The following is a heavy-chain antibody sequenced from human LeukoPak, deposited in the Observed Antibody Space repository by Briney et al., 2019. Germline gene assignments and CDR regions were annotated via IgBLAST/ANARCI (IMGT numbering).Heavy chain of an antibody. J-gene: IGHJ5*02. CDR3: ARPSHKGSYFPFEA. Sequence: GESLKISCKVSGYDFSNYWIAWVRQMPGKGLECLGIMSPGDSDTKYSPSFEGQVTISADVSISTAYLQWTSLKTSDTAMYFCARPSHKGSYFPFEAWGQGTLVTVSS. D-gene: IGHD3-10*01. CDR2: MSPGDSDT. V-gene: IGHV5-51*01. CDR1: GYDFSNYW.